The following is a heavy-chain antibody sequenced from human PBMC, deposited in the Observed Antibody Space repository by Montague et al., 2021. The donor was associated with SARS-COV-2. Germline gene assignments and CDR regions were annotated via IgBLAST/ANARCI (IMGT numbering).Heavy chain of an antibody. CDR3: AKAPYETAYVFDY. J-gene: IGHJ4*02. CDR2: ISGSGGST. V-gene: IGHV3-23*01. D-gene: IGHD2-21*02. Sequence: SLRLSCAASGFTLSSYAMTWVRQAPGKGLEWVSSISGSGGSTYYADSVKGRFTISRDNSKNTLSLQMNSLRAEDTAVYYCAKAPYETAYVFDYWGQGTLVTVSS. CDR1: GFTLSSYA.